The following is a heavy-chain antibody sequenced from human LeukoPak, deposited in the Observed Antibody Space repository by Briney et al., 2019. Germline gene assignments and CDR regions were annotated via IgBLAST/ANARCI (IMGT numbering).Heavy chain of an antibody. J-gene: IGHJ4*01. CDR2: INPNSGGT. Sequence: ASVKVSCKASGYTFTGYYMHWVRQAPGQGLEWMGWINPNSGGTNYAQKFQGRVTMTRDTSISTAYMELSRLRSDDTAVYYCAGTSMVAGYFFDYWGQGTLVTVSS. CDR3: AGTSMVAGYFFDY. D-gene: IGHD3-10*01. CDR1: GYTFTGYY. V-gene: IGHV1-2*02.